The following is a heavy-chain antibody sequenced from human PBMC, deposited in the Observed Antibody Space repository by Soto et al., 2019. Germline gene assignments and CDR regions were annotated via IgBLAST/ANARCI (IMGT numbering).Heavy chain of an antibody. V-gene: IGHV3-64*01. D-gene: IGHD6-6*01. J-gene: IGHJ6*03. Sequence: GGSLRLSCAASGFTFSSYAMSWVRQAPGKGLEYVSAISSSGGSTYYANSVQGRFTISRDNSKNTVYLQMGSLRPEDMAVYYCARRARPDFYYMDVWGKGTTVTVSS. CDR3: ARRARPDFYYMDV. CDR2: ISSSGGST. CDR1: GFTFSSYA.